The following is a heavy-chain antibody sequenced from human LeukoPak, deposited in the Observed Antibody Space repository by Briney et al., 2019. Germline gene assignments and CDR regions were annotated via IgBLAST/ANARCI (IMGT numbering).Heavy chain of an antibody. Sequence: PGGSLRLSCAASGFTLRDYYMTWIRQAPGKGLEWVSCISSSGTYTNYADSVKGRFTISRDNAKNSLYLQMNSLRDEDTAVYYCASGIRDGYSIFDYWGQGTLVTVSS. V-gene: IGHV3-11*06. CDR1: GFTLRDYY. CDR2: ISSSGTYT. CDR3: ASGIRDGYSIFDY. J-gene: IGHJ4*02. D-gene: IGHD5-24*01.